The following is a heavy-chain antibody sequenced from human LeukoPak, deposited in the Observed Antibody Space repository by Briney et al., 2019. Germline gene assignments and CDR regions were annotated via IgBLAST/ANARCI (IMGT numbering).Heavy chain of an antibody. V-gene: IGHV4-31*03. CDR1: GGSISSGGYY. D-gene: IGHD1-7*01. CDR2: IYYSGST. CDR3: ARGGTTNWFDP. Sequence: SQTLSLTCTVSGGSISSGGYYWSWIRQHPGKGLEWIGYIYYSGSTYYNPSLKSRVTISVDTPKNQFSLKLSSATAADTAVYYCARGGTTNWFDPWGQGTLVTVSS. J-gene: IGHJ5*02.